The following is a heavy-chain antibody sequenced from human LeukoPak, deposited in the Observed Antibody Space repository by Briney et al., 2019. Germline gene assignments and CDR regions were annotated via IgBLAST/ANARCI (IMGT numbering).Heavy chain of an antibody. CDR3: ARDPILGYCSSTSCSHNWFDP. J-gene: IGHJ5*02. V-gene: IGHV3-74*01. CDR2: INSDGSST. D-gene: IGHD2-2*01. Sequence: GGSLRLSCAASGFTFSSYWMHWVRQAPGKGLVWVSRINSDGSSTSYADSVKGRFTISRDNAKNTLYLKMNSLRAEDTAVYYCARDPILGYCSSTSCSHNWFDPWGQGTLVTVSS. CDR1: GFTFSSYW.